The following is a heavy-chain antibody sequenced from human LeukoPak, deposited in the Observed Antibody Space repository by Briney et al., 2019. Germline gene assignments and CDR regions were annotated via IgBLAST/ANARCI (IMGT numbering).Heavy chain of an antibody. J-gene: IGHJ4*02. CDR1: GGTFSSYA. CDR3: ARDQFLYCSSTSCYFDY. V-gene: IGHV1-69*13. Sequence: SVKVSCKASGGTFSSYAISWLRQAPGQGLEWMGGIIPIFGTANYAQKFQGRVTITADESTSTAYMELSSLRSEDTAVYYCARDQFLYCSSTSCYFDYWGQGTLVTVSS. D-gene: IGHD2-2*01. CDR2: IIPIFGTA.